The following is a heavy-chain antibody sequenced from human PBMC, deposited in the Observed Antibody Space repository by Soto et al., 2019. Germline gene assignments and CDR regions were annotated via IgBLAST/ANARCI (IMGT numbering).Heavy chain of an antibody. V-gene: IGHV4-39*07. D-gene: IGHD2-2*01. CDR3: ARATTPEYCSSTSCYYYYGMDV. J-gene: IGHJ6*02. CDR1: GGSISSSSYY. CDR2: IYYSGST. Sequence: SETLSLTCTVSGGSISSSSYYWGWIRQPPGKGLEWIGSIYYSGSTYYNPSLKSRVTISVDTSKNQFSLKLSSVTAADTAVYYCARATTPEYCSSTSCYYYYGMDVWGQGTTVTVSS.